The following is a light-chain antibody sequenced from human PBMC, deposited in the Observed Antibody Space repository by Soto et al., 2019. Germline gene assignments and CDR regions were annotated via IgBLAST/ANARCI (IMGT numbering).Light chain of an antibody. CDR2: EVT. J-gene: IGLJ2*01. Sequence: QSVLTQPPSASGSPGQSVTISCTGTSSDVGGYNYVSWYQQHPGKAPKLMIYEVTERPSGVPDRFSGSKSGNTASLTVSGLQAEDEADYYCSSNAGSNNVVFGGGTKLTVL. CDR1: SSDVGGYNY. V-gene: IGLV2-8*01. CDR3: SSNAGSNNVV.